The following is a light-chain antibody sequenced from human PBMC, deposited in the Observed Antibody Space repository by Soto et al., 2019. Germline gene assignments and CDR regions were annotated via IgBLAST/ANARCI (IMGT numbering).Light chain of an antibody. J-gene: IGLJ1*01. CDR2: DVT. CDR1: NSDVGGYNF. CDR3: SSYTSSSTLV. V-gene: IGLV2-14*01. Sequence: QSALTQSAFGSGSPGQSITLSCTGTNSDVGGYNFVSWYQQHPGKVPKLMIYDVTNRPSGVSNRFSGSKSGNTASLTISGLQAEDEADYYCSSYTSSSTLVFGTGTKLTVL.